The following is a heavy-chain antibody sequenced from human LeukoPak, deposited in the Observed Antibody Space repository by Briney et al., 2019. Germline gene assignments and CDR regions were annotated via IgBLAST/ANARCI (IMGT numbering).Heavy chain of an antibody. V-gene: IGHV4-34*01. CDR3: ATVKGDCSSTSCPRGAFDI. D-gene: IGHD2-2*01. CDR1: GGSFSGYY. CDR2: IYYSGST. J-gene: IGHJ3*02. Sequence: SETLSLTCAVYGGSFSGYYWSWIRQPPGKGLEWIGSIYYSGSTYYNLSLKSRVTISVDTSKNQFSLRLSSVTAADTAVYYCATVKGDCSSTSCPRGAFDIWGQGTMVTVSS.